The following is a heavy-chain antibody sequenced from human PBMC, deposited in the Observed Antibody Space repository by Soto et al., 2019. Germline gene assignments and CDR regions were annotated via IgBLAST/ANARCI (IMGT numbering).Heavy chain of an antibody. CDR2: ISGSGGTT. V-gene: IGHV3-23*01. CDR3: AKGVAVGFHFGSSTDRGFDP. Sequence: EVQLLESGGVLVQPGGSLRLSCAASGFTFSNYAMSWVRQAPGKGLEWVSIISGSGGTTYHADSVKDRFTISRDNSKNTLFLQMNSLGAEDTAVYYCAKGVAVGFHFGSSTDRGFDPWGQGTLVTVSS. CDR1: GFTFSNYA. J-gene: IGHJ5*02. D-gene: IGHD6-6*01.